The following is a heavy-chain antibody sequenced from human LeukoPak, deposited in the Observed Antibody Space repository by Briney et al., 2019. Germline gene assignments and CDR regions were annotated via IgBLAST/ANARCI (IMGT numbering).Heavy chain of an antibody. V-gene: IGHV1-46*01. Sequence: ASVKVSCKASGYTFTSYYMHWVRQAPGQGLEWMGIINPSGGSPSYAQKFQGRVTMTRDTSTSAVYMELSSLRSEDTAVYCCATAGLGYFDYWGQGTLVTVSS. CDR1: GYTFTSYY. D-gene: IGHD6-6*01. J-gene: IGHJ4*02. CDR2: INPSGGSP. CDR3: ATAGLGYFDY.